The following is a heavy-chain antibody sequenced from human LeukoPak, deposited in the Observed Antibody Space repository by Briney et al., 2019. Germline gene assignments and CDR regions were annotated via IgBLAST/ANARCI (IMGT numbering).Heavy chain of an antibody. Sequence: SETLSLTCAVYGGSFSGYYWSWIRQPPGKGLEWIGEINHSGSTNYNPSLKSRVTISVDTSKNQFSLKLSSVTAADTAVCYCARGIYESGPRIAAAGTDYWGQGTLVTVSS. V-gene: IGHV4-34*01. CDR3: ARGIYESGPRIAAAGTDY. CDR1: GGSFSGYY. J-gene: IGHJ4*02. D-gene: IGHD6-13*01. CDR2: INHSGST.